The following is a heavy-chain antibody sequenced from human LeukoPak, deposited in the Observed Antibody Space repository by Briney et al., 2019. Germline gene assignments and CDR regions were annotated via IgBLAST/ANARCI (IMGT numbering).Heavy chain of an antibody. D-gene: IGHD2-8*01. V-gene: IGHV4-4*02. J-gene: IGHJ4*02. CDR3: SRENGAFSPFGY. CDR1: GGSITSTNW. CDR2: VSLSGLT. Sequence: SGTLSLTCVVSGGSITSTNWWSWVRQPPGQGLEWIGEVSLSGLTNYNPSLSSRVIMALDTSKNHLSLNLTSVTAADTAVYYCSRENGAFSPFGYWGQGTLVTVPS.